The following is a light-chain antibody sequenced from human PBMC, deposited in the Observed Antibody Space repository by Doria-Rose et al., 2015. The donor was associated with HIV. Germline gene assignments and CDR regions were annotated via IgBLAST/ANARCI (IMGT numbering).Light chain of an antibody. J-gene: IGKJ3*01. CDR2: WAS. V-gene: IGKV4-1*01. CDR1: QSLLYTSKNY. Sequence: TQSPESLGMSLGERATLNCKSNQSLLYTSKNYLAWYQQKPGQPSKLLIYWASTRQSVVPARFSGSGSGTDFTLTISSLEAEDEAVYYCQQYYDTPSFGPGTTVDIK. CDR3: QQYYDTPS.